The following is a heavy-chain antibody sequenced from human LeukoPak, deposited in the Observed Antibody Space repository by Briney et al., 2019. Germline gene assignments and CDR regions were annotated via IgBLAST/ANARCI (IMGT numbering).Heavy chain of an antibody. Sequence: TPGGSLRLSCAASGFTFTNAWMTWVRQAPGKGLEWVGRIKSKGDGETTDYAEPVKGRFSMSRDDSEATMYLQMYGLEAEDTAVYYCTTDRGLTMIRGVLVDWGRGALVTVSS. V-gene: IGHV3-15*01. J-gene: IGHJ4*02. CDR3: TTDRGLTMIRGVLVD. D-gene: IGHD3-10*01. CDR1: GFTFTNAW. CDR2: IKSKGDGETT.